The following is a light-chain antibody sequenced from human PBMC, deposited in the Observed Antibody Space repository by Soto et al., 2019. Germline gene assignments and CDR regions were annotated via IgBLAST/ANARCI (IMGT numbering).Light chain of an antibody. V-gene: IGKV3-15*01. CDR2: DAY. Sequence: EIVLTQSPATLSLSPGERVTLSCRASQGVGSTLAWYRQQPGQAPRLLIYDAYIRASGVPARFSGSGSGTEFTLTISGLQSEDFAVYFCQHYKTWPLAFGGGTKVDIK. CDR3: QHYKTWPLA. J-gene: IGKJ4*01. CDR1: QGVGST.